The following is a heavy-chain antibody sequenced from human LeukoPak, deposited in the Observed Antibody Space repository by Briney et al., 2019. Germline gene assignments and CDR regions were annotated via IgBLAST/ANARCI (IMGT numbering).Heavy chain of an antibody. CDR3: ARDNDILTGYYSTFDY. CDR2: INPNSGGT. Sequence: ASVKVSCKASGYTFTGYYMHWVRQAPGQGLEWMGWINPNSGGTNYAQKFQGRVTMTRDTSISTAYMELSRLRSDDTAVYYCARDNDILTGYYSTFDYWGQGTLVTVSS. J-gene: IGHJ4*02. CDR1: GYTFTGYY. D-gene: IGHD3-9*01. V-gene: IGHV1-2*02.